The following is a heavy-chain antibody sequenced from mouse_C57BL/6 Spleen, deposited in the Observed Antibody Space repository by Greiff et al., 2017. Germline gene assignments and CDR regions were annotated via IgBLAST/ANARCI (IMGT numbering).Heavy chain of an antibody. Sequence: QVQLKESGAELVRPGASVTLSCKASGYTFTDYEMHWVKQTPVHGLEWIGAIDPETGGTAYNQKFKGKAILTADKSSSTAYMELRSLTSEDSAVYYCTRVGPEVWYFDVWGTGTTGTVSS. CDR1: GYTFTDYE. CDR3: TRVGPEVWYFDV. V-gene: IGHV1-15*01. J-gene: IGHJ1*03. CDR2: IDPETGGT.